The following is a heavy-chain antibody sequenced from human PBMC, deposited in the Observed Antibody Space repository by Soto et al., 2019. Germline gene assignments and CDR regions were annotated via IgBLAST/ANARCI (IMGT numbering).Heavy chain of an antibody. CDR3: AGDSDYDMLTGYYIGLDV. CDR2: IYSSGGT. Sequence: GSLRLSCAASGFTVSNFYMYWVRQAPGKGLKWVSTIYSSGGTKYADSVRGRFTLFRDNSKNTLFLQMNTLRAEDTAVYYCAGDSDYDMLTGYYIGLDVWGQGTTVTVSS. V-gene: IGHV3-66*01. D-gene: IGHD3-9*01. J-gene: IGHJ6*02. CDR1: GFTVSNFY.